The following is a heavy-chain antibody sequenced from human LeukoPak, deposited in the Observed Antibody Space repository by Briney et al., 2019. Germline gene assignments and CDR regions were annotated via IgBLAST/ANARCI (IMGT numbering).Heavy chain of an antibody. CDR3: AREGDTAMAYFDY. V-gene: IGHV1-69*06. D-gene: IGHD5-18*01. Sequence: ASVKVSCKASGGTFSSYAISWVRQPPGQGLEWMGGIIPIFGTANYAQKFQGRVTITADKSTSTAYMELSSLRSEDTAVYYCAREGDTAMAYFDYWGQGTLVTVSS. CDR2: IIPIFGTA. CDR1: GGTFSSYA. J-gene: IGHJ4*02.